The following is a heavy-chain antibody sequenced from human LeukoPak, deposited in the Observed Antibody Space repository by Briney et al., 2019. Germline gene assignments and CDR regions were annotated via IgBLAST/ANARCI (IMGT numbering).Heavy chain of an antibody. CDR3: AKRGRITIFGVVSYYYMDV. CDR2: IYYSGST. CDR1: GGSISSSSYY. D-gene: IGHD3-3*01. J-gene: IGHJ6*03. V-gene: IGHV4-39*07. Sequence: SETLSLTCTVSGGSISSSSYYWGWIRQPPGKGLEWIGSIYYSGSTYYNPSLKSRVTISVDTSKNQFSLKLSSVTAADTAVYYCAKRGRITIFGVVSYYYMDVWGKGTTVTVSS.